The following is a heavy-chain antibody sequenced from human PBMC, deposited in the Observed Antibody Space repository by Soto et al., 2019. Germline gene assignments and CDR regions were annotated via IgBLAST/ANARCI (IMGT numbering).Heavy chain of an antibody. D-gene: IGHD3-10*01. CDR3: AKAVSITVRGVPPPDV. Sequence: QVQLVESGGGVVQPGRSLRISCAASGFTFNHYGMHWVHQAPGKGLEWVAVISFDGNNKYYADSVKGRFTISRDNSKDILYLQMNSLTSEDTAMYYCAKAVSITVRGVPPPDVWGKGTTVTVSS. J-gene: IGHJ6*04. CDR2: ISFDGNNK. V-gene: IGHV3-30*18. CDR1: GFTFNHYG.